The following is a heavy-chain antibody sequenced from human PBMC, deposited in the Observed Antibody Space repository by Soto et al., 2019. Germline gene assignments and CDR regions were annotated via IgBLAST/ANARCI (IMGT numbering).Heavy chain of an antibody. CDR2: IIPILGIA. J-gene: IGHJ6*02. D-gene: IGHD2-15*01. CDR1: GGTFTSYT. CDR3: ARDRGGYCSGGTCYEAYGMDV. V-gene: IGHV1-69*08. Sequence: QVQMVQSGAEVKKPGSSVKVSCKASGGTFTSYTISWVRQAPGQGLEWLGRIIPILGIANYAQKFQGRVTVTADKSTXXAXMVXISLRSEDTAVYYCARDRGGYCSGGTCYEAYGMDVWGQGTTVTVSS.